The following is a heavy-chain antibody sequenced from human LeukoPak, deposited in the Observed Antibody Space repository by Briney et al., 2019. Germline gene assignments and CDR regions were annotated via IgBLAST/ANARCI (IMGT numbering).Heavy chain of an antibody. CDR2: VHYLGST. Sequence: SETLSLSCTVSGASITSYFWTWIRQPPGKELEVIGYVHYLGSTNYNPSLRSRVTISLDTSKNHFSLKLTSVSAADTAVYYCARQNAYLVSGPLDCWGQGALVTVSS. D-gene: IGHD3-16*01. J-gene: IGHJ4*02. CDR1: GASITSYF. V-gene: IGHV4-59*01. CDR3: ARQNAYLVSGPLDC.